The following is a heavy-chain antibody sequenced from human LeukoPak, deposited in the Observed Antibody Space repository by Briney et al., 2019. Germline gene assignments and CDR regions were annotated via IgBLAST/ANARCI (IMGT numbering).Heavy chain of an antibody. CDR1: GGSISSYY. D-gene: IGHD3-22*01. J-gene: IGHJ5*02. Sequence: SETLSLTCTVSGGSISSYYWSWIRQPAGKGLEWIGRIYTSGSTNYNPSLKSRVTMSVDTSKNQFSLKLSSVTAADTAVYYCARDPIDSSGYYVFDPWGQGTLVTVSS. V-gene: IGHV4-4*07. CDR2: IYTSGST. CDR3: ARDPIDSSGYYVFDP.